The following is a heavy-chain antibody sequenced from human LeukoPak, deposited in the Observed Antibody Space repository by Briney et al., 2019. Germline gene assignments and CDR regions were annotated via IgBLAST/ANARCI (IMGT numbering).Heavy chain of an antibody. Sequence: PGGSLRLSCAVSGFTFSSYSMNWVRQAPGKGLEWVSSISSSSSYIYYADSVKGRFTISRDNAKNSLYLQMNSLRAEDTAVYYCARDSHPYCSSTSCYFYGSAFGIWGQGTMVTVSS. CDR2: ISSSSSYI. V-gene: IGHV3-21*01. CDR1: GFTFSSYS. J-gene: IGHJ3*02. D-gene: IGHD2-2*01. CDR3: ARDSHPYCSSTSCYFYGSAFGI.